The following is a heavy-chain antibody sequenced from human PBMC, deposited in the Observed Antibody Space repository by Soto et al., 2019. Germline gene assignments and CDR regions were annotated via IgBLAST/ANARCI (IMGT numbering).Heavy chain of an antibody. CDR2: ICYDVSNK. CDR3: ARDHSIAFYYCDY. D-gene: IGHD3-3*02. V-gene: IGHV3-33*01. J-gene: IGHJ4*02. CDR1: GFTFSSYG. Sequence: QVKMVESGGGVVQPGRSLRLSCAASGFTFSSYGMHWVRQAPGKGLEWVAVICYDVSNKYYADSVKCRFTISRDNSKYKLYLQMNSLRAEDKAVYYCARDHSIAFYYCDYWGQGKLVTVCS.